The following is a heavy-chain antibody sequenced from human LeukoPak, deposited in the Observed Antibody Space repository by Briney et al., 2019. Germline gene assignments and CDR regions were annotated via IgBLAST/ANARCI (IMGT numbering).Heavy chain of an antibody. CDR2: INPNSGGT. Sequence: ASVTVSCKASGYTFTGYYMHWVRQAPGQGLEWMGWINPNSGGTKCAQKFQGRVTMTRDTSISTAYMELSRLRSDDTAVYYCARAEDIVLVPAADNWFDPWGQGTLVTVSS. D-gene: IGHD2-2*01. V-gene: IGHV1-2*02. CDR1: GYTFTGYY. J-gene: IGHJ5*02. CDR3: ARAEDIVLVPAADNWFDP.